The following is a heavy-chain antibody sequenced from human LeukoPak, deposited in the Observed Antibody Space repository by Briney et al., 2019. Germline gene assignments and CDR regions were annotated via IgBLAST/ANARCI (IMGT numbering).Heavy chain of an antibody. CDR1: GYTFTGYY. CDR2: INPNSGGT. Sequence: ASVKASCKASGYTFTGYYMHWVRQAPGQGLEWLGWINPNSGGTNYAQKFQGRVTMTRDTSISTAYMELSRLRSDDTAVYYCARDPTDKTTVVRWGQGTLVTVSS. CDR3: ARDPTDKTTVVR. V-gene: IGHV1-2*02. D-gene: IGHD4-23*01. J-gene: IGHJ4*02.